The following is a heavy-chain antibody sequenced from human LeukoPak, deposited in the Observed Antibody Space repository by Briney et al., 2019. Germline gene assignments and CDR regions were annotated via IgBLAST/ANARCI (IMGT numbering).Heavy chain of an antibody. Sequence: SQTLSLTCTVSGGSISSGGYYWSWIRQPPGKGLEWIGYIYHSGSTYYNPSLKSRVTISLDTSRTQFSLELASVTAADTAVYYCARIRGWEGSRYYYYYYMDVWGKGTTVTVSS. CDR2: IYHSGST. CDR1: GGSISSGGYY. CDR3: ARIRGWEGSRYYYYYYMDV. D-gene: IGHD1-26*01. V-gene: IGHV4-30-2*02. J-gene: IGHJ6*03.